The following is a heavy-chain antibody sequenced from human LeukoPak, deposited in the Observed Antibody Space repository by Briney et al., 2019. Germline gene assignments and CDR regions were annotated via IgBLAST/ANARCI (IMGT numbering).Heavy chain of an antibody. Sequence: PSETLSLSCAVYGGSFSPYYWSWIRQPPEKGLEWIGEINHSGSTNYNPSLKSRVTISVVTSKNQFSLKLSSVTAADTAVYYCARGGLYCGGDWYVDHWGQGSMVTVSS. V-gene: IGHV4-34*01. CDR2: INHSGST. D-gene: IGHD2-21*02. CDR1: GGSFSPYY. CDR3: ARGGLYCGGDWYVDH. J-gene: IGHJ4*02.